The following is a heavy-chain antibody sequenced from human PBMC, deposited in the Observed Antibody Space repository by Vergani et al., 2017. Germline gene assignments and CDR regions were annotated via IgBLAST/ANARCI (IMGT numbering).Heavy chain of an antibody. V-gene: IGHV1-8*01. CDR3: ARRDFWSGYYIPNYYYYGMDV. CDR1: GYTFTSYD. J-gene: IGHJ6*02. CDR2: MNPNSGNT. Sequence: QVQLVQSGAEVKKPGASVKVSCKASGYTFTSYDINWVRQATGQGLEWMGWMNPNSGNTGYAQKFQGRVTMTRNTSISTAYMELSSLRSEDTAVYYCARRDFWSGYYIPNYYYYGMDVWGQGTTVTVSS. D-gene: IGHD3-3*01.